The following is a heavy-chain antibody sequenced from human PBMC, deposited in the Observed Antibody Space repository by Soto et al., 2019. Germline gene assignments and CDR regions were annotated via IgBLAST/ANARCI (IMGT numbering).Heavy chain of an antibody. CDR1: GYAFTKYY. Sequence: QVQLVQSGAEVRKPGASVKVSCKASGYAFTKYYLHLVRQAPGQGLEWMGIINPSGGDTTYAQKFQGGLTITSDTSTSTVYMELSSLRSEDTAVYYCARSFGFPDYWGQGILVTVSS. V-gene: IGHV1-46*01. J-gene: IGHJ4*02. D-gene: IGHD3-10*01. CDR3: ARSFGFPDY. CDR2: INPSGGDT.